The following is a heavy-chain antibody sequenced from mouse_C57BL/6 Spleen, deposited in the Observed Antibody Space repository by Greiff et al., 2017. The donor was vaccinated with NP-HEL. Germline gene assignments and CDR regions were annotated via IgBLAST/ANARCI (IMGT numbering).Heavy chain of an antibody. Sequence: QVQLQQPGAELVMPGASVKLSCKASGYTFTSYWMHWVKQRPGQGLEWIGEIDPSDSYTNYNQKFKGKSTLTVAKSSSTAYMQLSSLTSEDSAVYYCARWGYYGSSPYAMDYWGQGTSVTVSS. CDR2: IDPSDSYT. D-gene: IGHD1-1*01. CDR3: ARWGYYGSSPYAMDY. CDR1: GYTFTSYW. J-gene: IGHJ4*01. V-gene: IGHV1-69*01.